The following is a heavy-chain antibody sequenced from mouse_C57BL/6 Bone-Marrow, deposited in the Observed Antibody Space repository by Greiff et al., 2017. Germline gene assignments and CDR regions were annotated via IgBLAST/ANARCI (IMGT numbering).Heavy chain of an antibody. CDR2: IRNKANNHAT. V-gene: IGHV6-6*01. Sequence: EVQLQESGGGLVQPGGSMKLSCAASGFTFSDAWMDWVRQSPEKGLEWVAEIRNKANNHATYYAESVKGRFTISRDDSKSSVYLQMNSLRAEDTGIYYCTRLYGNYGENYWGQGTTLTVSS. CDR1: GFTFSDAW. J-gene: IGHJ2*01. CDR3: TRLYGNYGENY. D-gene: IGHD2-1*01.